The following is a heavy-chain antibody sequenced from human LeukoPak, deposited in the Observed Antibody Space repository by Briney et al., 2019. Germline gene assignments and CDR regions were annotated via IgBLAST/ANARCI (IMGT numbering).Heavy chain of an antibody. CDR2: IRYDGSNK. J-gene: IGHJ4*02. Sequence: QSGGSLRLSCAASGFTFSSFGMHWVRQAPGKGLEWVAFIRYDGSNKYYADSVKGRFTISRDNSKNTLYLQMNSLRAEDTAVYYCAPLAAVDTAMVTDWDYWGQGTLVTVSS. V-gene: IGHV3-30*02. CDR3: APLAAVDTAMVTDWDY. D-gene: IGHD5-18*01. CDR1: GFTFSSFG.